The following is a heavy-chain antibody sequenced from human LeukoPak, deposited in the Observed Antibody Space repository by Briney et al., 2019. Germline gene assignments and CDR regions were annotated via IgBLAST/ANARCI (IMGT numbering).Heavy chain of an antibody. CDR2: ISSSSSYI. Sequence: GGSLRLSCAASGFTFSSYSMNWVRQAPGKGLEWVSSISSSSSYIYYADSVKGRFTISRDNAKNSLYLQMNSLRAEDTAVYYCARDGTGTTPRLDNWFGPWGQGTLVTVSS. V-gene: IGHV3-21*01. CDR1: GFTFSSYS. CDR3: ARDGTGTTPRLDNWFGP. D-gene: IGHD1-7*01. J-gene: IGHJ5*02.